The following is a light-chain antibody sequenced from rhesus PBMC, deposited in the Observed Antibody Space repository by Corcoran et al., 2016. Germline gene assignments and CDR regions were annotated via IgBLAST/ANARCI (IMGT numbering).Light chain of an antibody. J-gene: IGKJ1*01. CDR1: QSVGSY. Sequence: ETVVTQSPATLSLSPGERATLSCRASQSVGSYLAWYQQKPGQAPRLHIYGASSRATGIPDRCSGSGSGTDFTLTISSLEPEDVGVYYCQQSSNLWTFGQGTKVEIK. CDR3: QQSSNLWT. CDR2: GAS. V-gene: IGKV3-24*04.